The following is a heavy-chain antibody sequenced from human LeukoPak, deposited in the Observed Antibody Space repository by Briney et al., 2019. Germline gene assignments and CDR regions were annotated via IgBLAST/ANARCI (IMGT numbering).Heavy chain of an antibody. V-gene: IGHV3-15*01. J-gene: IGHJ4*02. CDR1: RFTFINAW. D-gene: IGHD4/OR15-4a*01. Sequence: GGSLRLSCAASRFTFINAWMNWVRQAPGKGPEWVGRIKSKADGETTDYAAPVKGRFTISRDDSNNMVYLQMSSLKVEDTAVYYCAIDEPNYAPYDFDYWGQGTLVTVSS. CDR2: IKSKADGETT. CDR3: AIDEPNYAPYDFDY.